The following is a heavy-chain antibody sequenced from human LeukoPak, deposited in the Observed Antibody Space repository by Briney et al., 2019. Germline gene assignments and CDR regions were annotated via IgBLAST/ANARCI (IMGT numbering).Heavy chain of an antibody. CDR2: INPNSGGT. CDR3: ARDLDTAMVTLDY. D-gene: IGHD5-18*01. Sequence: ASVKVSCKASGYTFTGYYMHWVRQAPGQGLEWMGWINPNSGGTNYAQKFQGRATMTRDTSISTAYMELSRLRSDDTAVYYCARDLDTAMVTLDYWGQGTLVTVSS. V-gene: IGHV1-2*02. CDR1: GYTFTGYY. J-gene: IGHJ4*02.